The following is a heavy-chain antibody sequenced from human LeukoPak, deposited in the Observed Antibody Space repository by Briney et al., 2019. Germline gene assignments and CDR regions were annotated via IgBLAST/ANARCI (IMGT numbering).Heavy chain of an antibody. D-gene: IGHD6-6*01. CDR3: ARGLEYSSSNNDY. V-gene: IGHV4-34*01. J-gene: IGHJ4*02. Sequence: PSETLSLTCAVYGGSFSGYYWSWIRQPPGKGLEWIGEINHSGSTNYNPSLKSRVTISVDTSKNQFSLKLSSVTAADTAVYYCARGLEYSSSNNDYWGQGTLVTVSS. CDR1: GGSFSGYY. CDR2: INHSGST.